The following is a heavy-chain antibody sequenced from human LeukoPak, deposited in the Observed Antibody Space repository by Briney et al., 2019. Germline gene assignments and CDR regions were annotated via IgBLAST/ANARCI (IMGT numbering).Heavy chain of an antibody. Sequence: GGSLRLSCAASGFTFSSYSMHWVRQAPGKGLEWVAVISYDGSNKYYADSVKGRFTISRDNSKNTLYLQMNSLRAEDTAVYYCIGDYPHYWGQGTLVTVSS. D-gene: IGHD4-17*01. CDR1: GFTFSSYS. V-gene: IGHV3-30*03. J-gene: IGHJ4*02. CDR2: ISYDGSNK. CDR3: IGDYPHY.